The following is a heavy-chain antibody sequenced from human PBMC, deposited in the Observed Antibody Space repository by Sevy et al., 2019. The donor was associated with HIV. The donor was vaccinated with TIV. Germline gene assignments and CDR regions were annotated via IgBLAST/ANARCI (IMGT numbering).Heavy chain of an antibody. V-gene: IGHV4-59*08. D-gene: IGHD1-26*01. Sequence: SKTLSHTCTVSGGSITSLYWNWIRQPPGKGLEWIANIYYNGHINYNPSLKSRVTLSLDTSKNQFSLRLSSVTAADTAMYYCAGENAWGRGYSWGQGTLVTVSS. CDR1: GGSITSLY. J-gene: IGHJ4*02. CDR3: AGENAWGRGYS. CDR2: IYYNGHI.